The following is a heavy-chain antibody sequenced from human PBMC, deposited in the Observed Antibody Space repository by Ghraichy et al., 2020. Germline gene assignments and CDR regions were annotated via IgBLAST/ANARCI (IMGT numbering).Heavy chain of an antibody. Sequence: GGSLRLSCAASGLTFSSYWMHWVRLAPGKGLEWVSHIKTDGSTTNYADSVRGRFTISRDNAKNTLYLQMNSLRADDTAVYYCSTSPRADRGNYWGQGTLVTVSS. V-gene: IGHV3-74*01. CDR2: IKTDGSTT. D-gene: IGHD3-10*01. J-gene: IGHJ4*02. CDR1: GLTFSSYW. CDR3: STSPRADRGNY.